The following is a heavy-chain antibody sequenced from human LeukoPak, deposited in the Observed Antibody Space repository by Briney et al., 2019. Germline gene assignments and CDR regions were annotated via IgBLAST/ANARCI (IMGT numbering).Heavy chain of an antibody. J-gene: IGHJ4*02. CDR3: ARSSRFYFDY. CDR2: INHSGST. V-gene: IGHV4-34*01. CDR1: GGSVSGYY. Sequence: SETLSLTCAVYGGSVSGYYWSWIRQPPGKGLEWIGEINHSGSTNYNPSLKSLVTISVDTSKNQFSLKLSSVTAADTAVYYCARSSRFYFDYWGQGTLVTVSS. D-gene: IGHD3-3*01.